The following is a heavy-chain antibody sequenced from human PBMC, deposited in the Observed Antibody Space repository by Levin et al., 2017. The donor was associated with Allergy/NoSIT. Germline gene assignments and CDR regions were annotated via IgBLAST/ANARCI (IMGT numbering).Heavy chain of an antibody. CDR1: GGSFSSYP. D-gene: IGHD3-3*01. V-gene: IGHV1-69*02. Sequence: AASVKVSCRASGGSFSSYPISWVRQAPGQGLEWLGRIIPMLGITDYARRFQGRVTMTADLSTNTGYMELSSLRSEDTAVYYCATTLYYDVIYWGQGTLVTVSS. J-gene: IGHJ4*02. CDR2: IIPMLGIT. CDR3: ATTLYYDVIY.